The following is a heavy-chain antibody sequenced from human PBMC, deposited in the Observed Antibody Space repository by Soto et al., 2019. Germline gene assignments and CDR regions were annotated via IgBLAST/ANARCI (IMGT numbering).Heavy chain of an antibody. D-gene: IGHD3-3*02. V-gene: IGHV1-2*02. CDR3: ARELRTLASPLDV. Sequence: QVQLVQSAPEVRKPGASVKVSCKASGYTFTDYYIYWVRQAPGQRLEWLGWLNPRTTATNFALNFQGRVTLSRDSSTDTIYMELSSLRSDDTAVYYCARELRTLASPLDVWGQGTLVTVSS. CDR2: LNPRTTAT. CDR1: GYTFTDYY. J-gene: IGHJ4*02.